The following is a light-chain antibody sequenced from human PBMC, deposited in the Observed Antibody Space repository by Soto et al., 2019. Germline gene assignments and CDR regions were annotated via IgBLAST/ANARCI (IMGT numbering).Light chain of an antibody. Sequence: DIQMTQSPSSVSASVGDRVTITCRASQGISNWLAWYQQQPGKAPKLLIYGASSLQSGVPSRFSGGGSGTHVTLIISSLQPEDFATYYCQQTNTFLPLTFGGGTKVEI. V-gene: IGKV1-12*01. CDR1: QGISNW. CDR3: QQTNTFLPLT. CDR2: GAS. J-gene: IGKJ4*01.